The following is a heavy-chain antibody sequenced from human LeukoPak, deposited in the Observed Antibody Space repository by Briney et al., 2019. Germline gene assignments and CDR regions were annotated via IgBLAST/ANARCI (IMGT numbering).Heavy chain of an antibody. D-gene: IGHD4-17*01. Sequence: PGGSLRLSCAASGFTFSSYGMHWVRQAPGKGLEWVAVISYDGSNKYYADSVKGRFTISRDNSKNTLYLQMNSLRAEDTAVYYCVGRAHYGEFDYWGQGTLVTVSS. V-gene: IGHV3-30*03. CDR2: ISYDGSNK. J-gene: IGHJ4*02. CDR3: VGRAHYGEFDY. CDR1: GFTFSSYG.